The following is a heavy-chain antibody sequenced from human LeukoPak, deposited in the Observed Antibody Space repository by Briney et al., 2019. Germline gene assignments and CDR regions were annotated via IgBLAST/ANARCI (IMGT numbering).Heavy chain of an antibody. CDR1: GFSFSSYG. CDR3: AKETSGYYSGSFDY. V-gene: IGHV3-30*18. CDR2: ISYDGSNK. D-gene: IGHD3-3*01. J-gene: IGHJ4*02. Sequence: PGRSLRLSCAASGFSFSSYGMHWVRQAPGKGLEWVAVISYDGSNKYYADSVKGRFTISRDNSKNTLYLQMNSLRAEDTAVYYCAKETSGYYSGSFDYWGQGTLVTVSS.